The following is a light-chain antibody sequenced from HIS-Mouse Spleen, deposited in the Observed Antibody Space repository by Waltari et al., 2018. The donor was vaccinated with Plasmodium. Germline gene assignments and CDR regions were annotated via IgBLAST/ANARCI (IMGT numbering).Light chain of an antibody. J-gene: IGLJ2*01. CDR1: KSGYTY. V-gene: IGLV3-1*01. CDR2: QDS. CDR3: QAWDSSTVV. Sequence: SYDLTQPPSVSVSPGQTASLPCPGDKSGYTYACWYQQKPAQSPVLVIYQDSKRPSGIPERFSGSNSGNTATLTISGTQAMDEADYYCQAWDSSTVVFGGGTKLTVL.